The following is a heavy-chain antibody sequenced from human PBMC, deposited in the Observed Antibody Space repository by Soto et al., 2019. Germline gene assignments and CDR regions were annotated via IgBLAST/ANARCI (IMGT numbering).Heavy chain of an antibody. J-gene: IGHJ4*02. CDR3: AREGNLGRWQQPLDY. V-gene: IGHV4-59*01. Sequence: QVQLQVSGPGLVKPSETLSLTCTVSGDSISSYSWSWIRQPPGRGLEWIGNVHYNGNTKYNPSLNSRVTMSVDTSKNQFSLKLISVTTADTAVYFCAREGNLGRWQQPLDYWGQGTLVSVSS. CDR1: GDSISSYS. CDR2: VHYNGNT. D-gene: IGHD1-1*01.